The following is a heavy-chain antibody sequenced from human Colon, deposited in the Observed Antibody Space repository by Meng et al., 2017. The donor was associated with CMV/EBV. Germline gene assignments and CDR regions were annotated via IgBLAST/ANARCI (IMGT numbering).Heavy chain of an antibody. Sequence: CTVSGDSISSSNCFWTGIRQPPRKGLESIGYISHNGDTYYHPTLQSQVSISHDTSKNHFSLKLSSVTAADAAIYYCARDRCRLGSDSWGQGTLVTVSS. CDR1: GDSISSSNCF. CDR3: ARDRCRLGSDS. D-gene: IGHD2-8*01. CDR2: ISHNGDT. V-gene: IGHV4-30-4*01. J-gene: IGHJ4*02.